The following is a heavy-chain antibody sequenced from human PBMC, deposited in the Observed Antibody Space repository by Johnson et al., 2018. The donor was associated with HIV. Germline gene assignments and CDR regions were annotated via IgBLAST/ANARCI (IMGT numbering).Heavy chain of an antibody. D-gene: IGHD1-26*01. V-gene: IGHV3-30-3*01. CDR3: AREQGSGSYSIHAFDI. Sequence: QVQLVESGGGLVKPGGSLRLSCAASGFTFSSYAMHWVRQAPGKGLEWVAVISYDGSNKYYADSVKGRFNISRDNSKNTLYLQMNSLRAEDTAVYYCAREQGSGSYSIHAFDIWGPGTLVTVSS. CDR2: ISYDGSNK. J-gene: IGHJ3*02. CDR1: GFTFSSYA.